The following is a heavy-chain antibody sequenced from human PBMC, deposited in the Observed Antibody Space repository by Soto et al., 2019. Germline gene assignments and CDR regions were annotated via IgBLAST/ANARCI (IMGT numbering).Heavy chain of an antibody. CDR2: ISSSSSTI. J-gene: IGHJ5*02. Sequence: EVQLVESGGGLVQPGGSLRLSCAASGFTFSSYSMNWVRQAPGKGLEWVSYISSSSSTIYYADSVKGRFTISRDNAKNSLYLQMNSLRAEDTAVYYSARGWEGSSWYNWFDPWGQGTLVTVSS. CDR1: GFTFSSYS. CDR3: ARGWEGSSWYNWFDP. D-gene: IGHD6-13*01. V-gene: IGHV3-48*01.